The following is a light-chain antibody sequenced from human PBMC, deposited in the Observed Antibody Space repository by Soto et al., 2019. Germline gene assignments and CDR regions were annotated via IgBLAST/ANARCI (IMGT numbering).Light chain of an antibody. CDR3: QRYNSALT. J-gene: IGKJ4*01. Sequence: DIPMTQSPSSLSASVGDRVTITCRASQGITNYLAWYQQKPGEVPKLLIYAVSTLQSGVPSRFSGSGSGTDFTLTISSLQPEDVATYYCQRYNSALTFGGGTKVELK. CDR2: AVS. CDR1: QGITNY. V-gene: IGKV1-27*01.